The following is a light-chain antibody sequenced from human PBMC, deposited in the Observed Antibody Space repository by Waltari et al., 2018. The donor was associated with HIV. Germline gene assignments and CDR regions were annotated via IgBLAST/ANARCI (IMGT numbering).Light chain of an antibody. V-gene: IGLV3-21*02. CDR3: QVWDSSSDHHVV. CDR1: NIGTKS. CDR2: DDS. J-gene: IGLJ2*01. Sequence: SYVLTQPPSVSVAPGQTARITCGGNNIGTKSVHWYQQKPGQAPALVVYDDSDRPSGVPERFSGSNSGNTATLTISRVEAGDEADYYCQVWDSSSDHHVVFGGGTRLTVL.